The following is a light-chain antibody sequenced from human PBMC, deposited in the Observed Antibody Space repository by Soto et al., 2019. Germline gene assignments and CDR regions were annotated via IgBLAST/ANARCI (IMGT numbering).Light chain of an antibody. V-gene: IGLV2-11*01. CDR2: DVS. CDR1: NSDVGGYNY. Sequence: QSALTQPRSVSGSPGQSVTISCTGTNSDVGGYNYVSWYQQHPGKAPKLMIYDVSKRPSGVPDRFSGSKSDNTASLTISGLQAEDEADYYCCSYAGSYTFVFGGGTKLTVL. CDR3: CSYAGSYTFV. J-gene: IGLJ2*01.